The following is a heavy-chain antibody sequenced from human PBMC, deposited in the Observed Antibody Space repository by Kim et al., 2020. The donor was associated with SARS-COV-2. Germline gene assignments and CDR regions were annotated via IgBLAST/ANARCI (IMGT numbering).Heavy chain of an antibody. CDR3: AKDRGRIADVTLFDY. CDR2: IYSGGSST. CDR1: GFTFSSYA. D-gene: IGHD6-13*01. J-gene: IGHJ4*02. Sequence: GGSLRLSCAASGFTFSSYAMSWVRQAPGKGLEWVSVIYSGGSSTYYADSVKGRFTISRDNSKNTLYLQMNSLRAEDTAVYYCAKDRGRIADVTLFDYWGQGTLVTVSS. V-gene: IGHV3-23*03.